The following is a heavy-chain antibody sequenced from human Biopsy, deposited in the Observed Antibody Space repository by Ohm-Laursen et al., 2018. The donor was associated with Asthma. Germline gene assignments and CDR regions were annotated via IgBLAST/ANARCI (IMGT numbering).Heavy chain of an antibody. V-gene: IGHV4-59*01. J-gene: IGHJ5*02. CDR2: LHSSGST. D-gene: IGHD2-2*01. Sequence: SQTLSLTCTVSPGSINDYYWNWIRQFPGKGLEWIGYLHSSGSTRFNPSLKSRVTVSVDTSVDQVFLKLSSVSAADTAIYYCARATSTGSQSGPHFFDHWGPGTLVTVSS. CDR1: PGSINDYY. CDR3: ARATSTGSQSGPHFFDH.